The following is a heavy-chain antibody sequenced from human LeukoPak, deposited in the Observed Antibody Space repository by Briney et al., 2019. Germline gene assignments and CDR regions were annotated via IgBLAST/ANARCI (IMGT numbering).Heavy chain of an antibody. CDR1: GFTFANYA. Sequence: GGSLRLSCAGSGFTFANYAMSWVRQAPGKGLEWVSSISSSSSYIYYADSVKGRFTISRDDAKNSLYLQMNSLRAEDTAVYYCARGGPTAMDYWGQGTLVTVSS. J-gene: IGHJ4*02. CDR2: ISSSSSYI. CDR3: ARGGPTAMDY. V-gene: IGHV3-21*01. D-gene: IGHD5-18*01.